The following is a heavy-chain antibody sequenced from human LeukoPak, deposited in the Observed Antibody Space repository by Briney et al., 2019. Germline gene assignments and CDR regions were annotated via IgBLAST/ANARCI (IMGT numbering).Heavy chain of an antibody. CDR3: ATAFGLRFLEWLLYDY. V-gene: IGHV1-24*01. D-gene: IGHD3-3*01. Sequence: ASVKVSCKVSGYTLTELSTHWVRQAPGKGLEWMGGFDPEDGETIYAQKFQGRVTMTEDTSTDTAYMELSSLRSEDTAVYYCATAFGLRFLEWLLYDYWGQGTLVTVSS. J-gene: IGHJ4*02. CDR2: FDPEDGET. CDR1: GYTLTELS.